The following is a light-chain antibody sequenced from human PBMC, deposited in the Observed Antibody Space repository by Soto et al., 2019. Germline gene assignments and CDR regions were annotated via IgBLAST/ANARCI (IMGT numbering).Light chain of an antibody. J-gene: IGKJ4*01. CDR2: WAS. Sequence: DIVMIQSPDSLAVSLGERATINCKSSQSVLYSSNNKNYLAWYQQKQGQPPKLLIYWASTRESGVPDRFSGSGSGTDVTLTISSLQAEDVAFYYCQQYYSTPLTFGGGTKVEIK. CDR3: QQYYSTPLT. V-gene: IGKV4-1*01. CDR1: QSVLYSSNNKNY.